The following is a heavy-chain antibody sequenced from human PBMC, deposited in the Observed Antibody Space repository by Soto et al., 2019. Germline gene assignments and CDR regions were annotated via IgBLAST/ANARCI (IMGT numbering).Heavy chain of an antibody. CDR2: IYWDHDQ. Sequence: QITLKESGPPLVKPTQTLTLTCTFSGFSLSTYGVGVGWIRQPPGKALEWLAIIYWDHDQYFSPSLKDRLTISHDTPTNQVVLTMTSMDPVDTATYFCAHFVRTFDVWGHGTVVTVSS. CDR3: AHFVRTFDV. D-gene: IGHD3-10*02. V-gene: IGHV2-5*02. J-gene: IGHJ3*01. CDR1: GFSLSTYGVG.